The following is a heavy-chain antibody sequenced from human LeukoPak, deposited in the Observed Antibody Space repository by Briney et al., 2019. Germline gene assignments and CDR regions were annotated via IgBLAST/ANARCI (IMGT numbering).Heavy chain of an antibody. CDR3: ARADLDIVVVPALKYYYYYMDV. D-gene: IGHD2-2*03. V-gene: IGHV1-69*06. J-gene: IGHJ6*03. CDR1: GGTFSSYA. Sequence: GASVKVSCKASGGTFSSYAISWVRQAPGQGLEWMGGIIPIFGTANYAQKFQGRVTITADKSTSTAYMELSSLRSEDTAVYYCARADLDIVVVPALKYYYYYMDVWGKGTTVTVSS. CDR2: IIPIFGTA.